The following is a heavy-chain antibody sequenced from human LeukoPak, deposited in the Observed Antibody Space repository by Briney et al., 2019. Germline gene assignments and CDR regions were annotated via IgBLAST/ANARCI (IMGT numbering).Heavy chain of an antibody. D-gene: IGHD3-9*01. V-gene: IGHV3-11*01. CDR1: GFTFSDYY. J-gene: IGHJ6*03. CDR2: ISSSGSTI. CDR3: ARFGLVTHYYYYYYIDV. Sequence: GGSLRLSCAASGFTFSDYYMTWIRQAPGKGLEWVSYISSSGSTIYYADSVKGRLTISRDNAKNSLYLQMNSLRAEDTAVYYCARFGLVTHYYYYYYIDVWGKGTTVTISS.